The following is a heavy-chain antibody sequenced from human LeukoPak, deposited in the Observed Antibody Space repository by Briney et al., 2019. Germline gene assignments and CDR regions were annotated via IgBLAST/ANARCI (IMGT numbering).Heavy chain of an antibody. CDR1: GGFISSSSYF. J-gene: IGHJ4*02. V-gene: IGHV4-39*01. D-gene: IGHD6-13*01. CDR3: ARRVDY. CDR2: IYYSGST. Sequence: KSSETLSLTCTVSGGFISSSSYFWGWICQPPGKGLEWVGSIYYSGSTYYNPSLKSRVTISVDTSKNQSSLQLSSVTAADTAVYYCARRVDYWGQGTLVTVSS.